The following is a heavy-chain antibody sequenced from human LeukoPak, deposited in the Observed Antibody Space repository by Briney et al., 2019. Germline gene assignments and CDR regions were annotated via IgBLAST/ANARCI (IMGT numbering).Heavy chain of an antibody. V-gene: IGHV1-18*01. CDR3: ARGYSNSWYSPYANYYGMDV. CDR1: GYTFTSYG. D-gene: IGHD6-13*01. Sequence: GASVKVSCKASGYTFTSYGISWVRQAPGQGLEWMGWISAYNGNTNYAQKLQGRVTMTTDTSTSTAYMELRSLRSDDTAVYYCARGYSNSWYSPYANYYGMDVWGQGTTVTVSS. CDR2: ISAYNGNT. J-gene: IGHJ6*02.